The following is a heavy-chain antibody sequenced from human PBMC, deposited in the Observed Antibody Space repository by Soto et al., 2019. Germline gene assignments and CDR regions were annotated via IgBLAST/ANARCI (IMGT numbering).Heavy chain of an antibody. J-gene: IGHJ5*02. V-gene: IGHV3-20*01. CDR2: LNWNGGST. D-gene: IGHD6-13*01. Sequence: EVQLVESGGGVVRPGGSLRLSCAASGFTFDDYGMSWVRQAPGKGLEWVSGLNWNGGSTGYADSVKGRFTISRENSKNSLYLHMNSLRAEDTALYHCARGGPYSGNWFNWFDPWGQGTLVTVSS. CDR3: ARGGPYSGNWFNWFDP. CDR1: GFTFDDYG.